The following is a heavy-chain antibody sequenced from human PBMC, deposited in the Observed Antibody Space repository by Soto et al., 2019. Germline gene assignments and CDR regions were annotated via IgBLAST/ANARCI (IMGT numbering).Heavy chain of an antibody. V-gene: IGHV3-7*05. CDR1: GFTFSSYW. Sequence: GSLRLSCAASGFTFSSYWMSWVRQAPGKGLEWVASIKEDGSEKYYVDSVKGRFTISRDNAKNSLYLQMNSLRAEDTAVYYCARDSSVAGPTFDYWGQGTLVTVSS. CDR3: ARDSSVAGPTFDY. D-gene: IGHD6-19*01. J-gene: IGHJ4*02. CDR2: IKEDGSEK.